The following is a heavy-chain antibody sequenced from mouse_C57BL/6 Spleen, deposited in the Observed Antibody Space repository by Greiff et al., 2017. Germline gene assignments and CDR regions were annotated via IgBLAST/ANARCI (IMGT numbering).Heavy chain of an antibody. D-gene: IGHD1-1*01. Sequence: VKLQQSGAELARPGASVKLSCKASGYTFTSYGISWVKQRTGQGLEWIGEIYPRSGNTYYNEKFKGKATLTADKSSSTAYMELRSLTSEDSAVYFCARGGSTVVANYYAMDYWGQGTSVTVSS. V-gene: IGHV1-81*01. CDR2: IYPRSGNT. J-gene: IGHJ4*01. CDR1: GYTFTSYG. CDR3: ARGGSTVVANYYAMDY.